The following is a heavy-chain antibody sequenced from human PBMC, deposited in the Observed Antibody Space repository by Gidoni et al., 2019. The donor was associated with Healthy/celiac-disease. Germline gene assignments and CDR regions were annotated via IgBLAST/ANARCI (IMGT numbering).Heavy chain of an antibody. D-gene: IGHD2-21*02. CDR2: IYSGGST. J-gene: IGHJ4*02. CDR3: ARGAGGDCFTY. Sequence: EVQLVESGGGLVQPGGSLRLSRAASGFTVSSNYMSWVRQAPGKGLEWVSVIYSGGSTYYADSVKGRFTISRDNSKNTLYLQMKSLRAEDTAVYYCARGAGGDCFTYWGQGTLVTVSS. CDR1: GFTVSSNY. V-gene: IGHV3-66*01.